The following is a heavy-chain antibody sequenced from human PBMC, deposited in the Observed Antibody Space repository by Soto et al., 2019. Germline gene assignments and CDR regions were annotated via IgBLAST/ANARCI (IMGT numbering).Heavy chain of an antibody. D-gene: IGHD2-21*02. Sequence: QVQLVQSGAEVRKPGSSLRVSCKSSGATFSTTGISWVRQAPGQGLEWMGGIIPLFGTPKYARKFQGRVSITADESTNTVYMELNSVRPVDAAVYYCARASPVICGGDPCYRLDSSFDSWGQGSLVIVSS. CDR1: GATFSTTG. CDR3: ARASPVICGGDPCYRLDSSFDS. CDR2: IIPLFGTP. V-gene: IGHV1-69*01. J-gene: IGHJ5*01.